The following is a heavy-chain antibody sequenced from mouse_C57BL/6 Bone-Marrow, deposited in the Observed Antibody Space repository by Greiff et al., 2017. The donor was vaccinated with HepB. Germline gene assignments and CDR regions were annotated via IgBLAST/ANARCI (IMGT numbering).Heavy chain of an antibody. CDR3: ASLYPFAY. V-gene: IGHV5-6*01. J-gene: IGHJ3*01. Sequence: VQLKESGGDLVKPGGSLKLSCAASGFTFSSYGMSWVRQTPDKRLEWVATISSGGSYTYYPDSVKGRFTISRDNAKNTLYLQMSSLKSEDTAMYYCASLYPFAYWGQGTLVTVSA. D-gene: IGHD2-1*01. CDR1: GFTFSSYG. CDR2: ISSGGSYT.